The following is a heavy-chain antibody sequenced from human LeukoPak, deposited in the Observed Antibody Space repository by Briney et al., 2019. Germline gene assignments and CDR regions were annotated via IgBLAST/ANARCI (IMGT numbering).Heavy chain of an antibody. V-gene: IGHV3-30*02. CDR2: IRYDGSNK. D-gene: IGHD1/OR15-1a*01. CDR3: ARNWNNYFDY. J-gene: IGHJ4*02. Sequence: GGSLRLSCAASGFTFITYGMHWVRQAPGKGREWVSFIRYDGSNKYYIDSVKGRFTTSRDNSKNTLYLQMNSLRVEDAAVYYCARNWNNYFDYWGQGTLVTVSA. CDR1: GFTFITYG.